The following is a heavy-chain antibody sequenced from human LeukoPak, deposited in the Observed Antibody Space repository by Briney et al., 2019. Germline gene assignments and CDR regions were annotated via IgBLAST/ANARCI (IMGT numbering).Heavy chain of an antibody. CDR1: GFTFSSYA. CDR3: ARLNYGGNLGAFDI. D-gene: IGHD4-23*01. V-gene: IGHV3-21*01. Sequence: GGSLRLSCVVSGFTFSSYAMNWVRQTPGKGLEWVSFISSSSTYIYYADSVKGRFTISRDNAKNSLYLQMNSLRAEDTALYYCARLNYGGNLGAFDIWGQGTMVTVSS. J-gene: IGHJ3*02. CDR2: ISSSSTYI.